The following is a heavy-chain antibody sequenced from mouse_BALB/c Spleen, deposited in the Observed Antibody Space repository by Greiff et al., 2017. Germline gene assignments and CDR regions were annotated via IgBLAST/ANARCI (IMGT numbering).Heavy chain of an antibody. V-gene: IGHV1-87*01. Sequence: VQLQQSGAELARPGASVKLSCKASGYTFTSYWMQWVKQRPGQGLEWIGAIYPGDGDTRYTQKFKGKAILTADKSSSTAYMQLSSLASEDSAVYYCARFDFSDYWGQGTTLTVSS. J-gene: IGHJ2*01. CDR1: GYTFTSYW. CDR2: IYPGDGDT. D-gene: IGHD2-4*01. CDR3: ARFDFSDY.